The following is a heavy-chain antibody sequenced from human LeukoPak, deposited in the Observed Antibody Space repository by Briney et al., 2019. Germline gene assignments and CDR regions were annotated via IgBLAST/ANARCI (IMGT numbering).Heavy chain of an antibody. J-gene: IGHJ6*02. Sequence: SETLSLTCAVYGGSFSGYYWSWIRQSPGKGLEWIGEVNHSGSTNYNPSLKSRVTISVDTSKNQFSLKLTSVTAADTAVYYCARPLGQGNEYGMDVWGQGTTVTVSS. CDR3: ARPLGQGNEYGMDV. D-gene: IGHD1-1*01. V-gene: IGHV4-34*01. CDR1: GGSFSGYY. CDR2: VNHSGST.